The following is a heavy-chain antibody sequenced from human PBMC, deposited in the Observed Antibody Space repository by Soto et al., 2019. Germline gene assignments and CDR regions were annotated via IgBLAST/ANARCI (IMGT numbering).Heavy chain of an antibody. Sequence: PSQTLSLTCAISGDSFSSNGVAWNWTRQSPSRGLEWLGRTYYRSKWYNDYAVSVKSRITVNPDTSENQFSLQLSSVTPEDTAVYYCARGEYSGFDVWGQGTMVTVSS. D-gene: IGHD3-16*01. V-gene: IGHV6-1*01. J-gene: IGHJ3*01. CDR1: GDSFSSNGVA. CDR2: TYYRSKWYN. CDR3: ARGEYSGFDV.